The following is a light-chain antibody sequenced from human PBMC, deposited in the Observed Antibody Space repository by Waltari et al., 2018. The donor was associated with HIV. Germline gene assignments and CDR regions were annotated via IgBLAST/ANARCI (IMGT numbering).Light chain of an antibody. Sequence: QSALTQPRSVSESPGQSVTLPCTGTSSDVGAYTHVSWYQQHPGRAPKFIIYNVRERPSGVPDRFSGSKSGNTASLTISGLQAEDEADYYCFAYAGTSNFVLFGGGTKLTVL. CDR2: NVR. CDR3: FAYAGTSNFVL. J-gene: IGLJ2*01. CDR1: SSDVGAYTH. V-gene: IGLV2-11*01.